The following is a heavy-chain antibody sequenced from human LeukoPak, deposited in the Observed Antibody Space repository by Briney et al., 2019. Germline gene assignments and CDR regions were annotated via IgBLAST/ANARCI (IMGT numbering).Heavy chain of an antibody. CDR3: AKDSRGWHRPIDC. CDR2: IYSGGST. V-gene: IGHV3-53*01. Sequence: GGSLRLSCAASGFTVSSNYMSWVRQAPGKGLEWVSVIYSGGSTYYADSVKGRFTISRDNSKNTLYLRMNSLRAEDTAVYYCAKDSRGWHRPIDCWGQGALVTVSS. CDR1: GFTVSSNY. J-gene: IGHJ4*02. D-gene: IGHD3-22*01.